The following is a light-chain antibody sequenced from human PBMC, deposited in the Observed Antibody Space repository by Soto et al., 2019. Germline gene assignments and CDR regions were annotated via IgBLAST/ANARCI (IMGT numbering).Light chain of an antibody. V-gene: IGKV1-9*01. CDR1: QGISSS. CDR3: QQIDSYPRT. CDR2: AAS. Sequence: TQLTQSPSSLSASVGDRVTITCRAGQGISSSLAWYQQKPGKAPNLLISAASTLQTGVPSRFSGSGSGTDFALTISSLQPEDFATYYCQQIDSYPRTFGQGTKVDIK. J-gene: IGKJ1*01.